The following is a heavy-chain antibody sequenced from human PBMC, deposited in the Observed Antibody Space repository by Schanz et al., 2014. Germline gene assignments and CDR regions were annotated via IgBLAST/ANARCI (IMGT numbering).Heavy chain of an antibody. Sequence: EVQLVESGGGLVQPGGSLRLSCAASGFAFSSYGMNWLRQAPGKGLEWLSYISDSGTYTNYADSVKGRFTISRDNAKSSLYLQMNSLRVEDTAVYYCAASSGWHPSTDYWGQGTLVTVSS. J-gene: IGHJ4*02. CDR1: GFAFSSYG. V-gene: IGHV3-21*05. D-gene: IGHD6-19*01. CDR2: ISDSGTYT. CDR3: AASSGWHPSTDY.